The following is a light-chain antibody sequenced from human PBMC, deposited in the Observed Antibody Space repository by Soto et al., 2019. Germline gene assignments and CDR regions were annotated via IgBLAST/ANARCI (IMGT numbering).Light chain of an antibody. Sequence: EIVMTQSPATLSVSPGERATLSCRASQSVSSSVAWYQQRPGQAPRLLIYGASSRATGIPDRFSGSGSGTDFTLTISRLEPEDFAVYYCQQYGSSSWTFGQGTKVDIK. CDR3: QQYGSSSWT. J-gene: IGKJ1*01. CDR2: GAS. V-gene: IGKV3-20*01. CDR1: QSVSSS.